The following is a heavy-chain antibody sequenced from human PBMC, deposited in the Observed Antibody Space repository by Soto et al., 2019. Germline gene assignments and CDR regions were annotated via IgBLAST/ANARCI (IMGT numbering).Heavy chain of an antibody. CDR3: ARDWSYSYGVVDAFDI. V-gene: IGHV3-66*01. Sequence: PGGSLRLSCAASGFTVSSNYMSWVRQAPGKGLEWVSVIYSGGSTYYADSVKGRFTISRDNSKNTLYLQMNSLRAEDTAVYYCARDWSYSYGVVDAFDIWGQGTMVTV. D-gene: IGHD5-18*01. CDR2: IYSGGST. CDR1: GFTVSSNY. J-gene: IGHJ3*02.